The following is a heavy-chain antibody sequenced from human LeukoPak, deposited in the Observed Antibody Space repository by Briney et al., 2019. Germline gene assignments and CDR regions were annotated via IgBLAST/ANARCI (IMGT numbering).Heavy chain of an antibody. J-gene: IGHJ5*02. CDR2: IYYSGST. CDR3: ARPSGGEMAAGYNWFDP. V-gene: IGHV4-39*01. D-gene: IGHD6-13*01. CDR1: GGSLSSSSYY. Sequence: SETLSLTCTVSGGSLSSSSYYWGWIRQPPGKGLEWIGSIYYSGSTYYNPSLKSRLTISVDTSKNQFSLKLSSVTAADTAVYYCARPSGGEMAAGYNWFDPWGQGTLVTVSS.